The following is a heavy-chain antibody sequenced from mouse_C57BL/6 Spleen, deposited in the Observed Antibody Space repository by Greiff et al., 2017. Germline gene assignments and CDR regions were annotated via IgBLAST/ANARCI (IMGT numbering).Heavy chain of an antibody. CDR1: GYTFTDHT. D-gene: IGHD2-5*01. CDR3: ASGGYSNYACFAY. V-gene: IGHV1-78*01. J-gene: IGHJ3*01. CDR2: IYPRDGST. Sequence: QVQPQQSDAELVKPGASVKISCKVSGYTFTDHTIHWMKQRPEQGLEWIGYIYPRDGSTKYNEKFKGKATLTADKSSSTAYMQLDSLTSEDSAVYFCASGGYSNYACFAYWGQGTLVTVSA.